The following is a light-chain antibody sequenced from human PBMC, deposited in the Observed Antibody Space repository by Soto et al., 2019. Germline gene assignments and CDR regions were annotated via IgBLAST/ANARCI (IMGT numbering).Light chain of an antibody. CDR2: KAS. J-gene: IGKJ1*01. V-gene: IGKV1-5*03. CDR1: QSISSW. CDR3: PQYSGHSRK. Sequence: DIQMTQSPSTLSASVGDRVTITCRASQSISSWLAWYQQKPGKAPKLLIYKASSLESGVPSRFSGSGSGTEFTLTISTLQPADFATYYCPQYSGHSRKFGQGTEVEIK.